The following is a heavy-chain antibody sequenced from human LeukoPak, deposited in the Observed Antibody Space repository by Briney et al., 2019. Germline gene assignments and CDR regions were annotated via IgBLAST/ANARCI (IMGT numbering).Heavy chain of an antibody. V-gene: IGHV4-4*07. CDR1: GGSISSYY. D-gene: IGHD4-17*01. Sequence: SETLSLTCTVSGGSISSYYWSWIRQPAGKGLEWIGRIYTSGSTNYNPSLKSRVTMSVDTSKNQFSLKLSSVTAADTAVYYCARDRPYGPREYWYFDLWGRGTLVTVSS. CDR2: IYTSGST. J-gene: IGHJ2*01. CDR3: ARDRPYGPREYWYFDL.